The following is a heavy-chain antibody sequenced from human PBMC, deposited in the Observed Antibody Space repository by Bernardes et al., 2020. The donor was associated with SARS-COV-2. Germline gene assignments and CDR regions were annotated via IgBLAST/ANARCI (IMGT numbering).Heavy chain of an antibody. CDR3: ARAGSKGTYYYYGMDV. CDR1: GYTFTGYY. D-gene: IGHD3-10*01. Sequence: KVSCKASGYTFTGYYMHWVRQAPGQGLEWMGWINPNSGGTNYAQKFQGWVTMTRDTSISTAYMELSRLRSDDTAVYYCARAGSKGTYYYYGMDVWGQGTTVTVSS. J-gene: IGHJ6*02. CDR2: INPNSGGT. V-gene: IGHV1-2*04.